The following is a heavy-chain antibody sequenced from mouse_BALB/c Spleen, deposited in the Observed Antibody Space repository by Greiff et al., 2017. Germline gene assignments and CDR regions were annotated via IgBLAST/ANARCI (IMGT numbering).Heavy chain of an antibody. CDR2: IYPGNSDT. Sequence: EVQVVESGTVLARPGASVKMSCKASGYSFTSYWMHWVKQRPGQGLEWIGAIYPGNSDTSYNQKFKGKAKLTAVTSASTAYMELSSLTNEDSAVYYCTRNTLYGSSWFAYWGQGTLVTVSA. V-gene: IGHV1-5*01. J-gene: IGHJ3*01. D-gene: IGHD1-1*01. CDR3: TRNTLYGSSWFAY. CDR1: GYSFTSYW.